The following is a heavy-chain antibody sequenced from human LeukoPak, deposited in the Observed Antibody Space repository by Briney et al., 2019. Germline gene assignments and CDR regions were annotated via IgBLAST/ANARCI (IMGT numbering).Heavy chain of an antibody. D-gene: IGHD4-17*01. CDR1: GFTFNNYA. CDR3: ARITVTTGYYYDY. V-gene: IGHV3-23*01. CDR2: VSGSGVTT. Sequence: GGSLRLSCAVSGFTFNNYAMSWVRQAPGQGLEWVSSVSGSGVTTYYADSVKGRFTISRDNAKNSLYLQMNSLRAEDTAVYYCARITVTTGYYYDYWGQGTLVTVSS. J-gene: IGHJ4*02.